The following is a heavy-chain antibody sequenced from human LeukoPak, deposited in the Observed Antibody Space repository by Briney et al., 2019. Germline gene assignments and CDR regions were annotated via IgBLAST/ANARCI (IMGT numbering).Heavy chain of an antibody. V-gene: IGHV3-48*03. Sequence: GGSLRLSCAASGFTFSSYEMNWVRQAPGKGLEWVSYISSSGSTIYYADSVKGRFTISRDNAKNSLYLQMNSLRAEDTAVYYCARDTYDSSGYYYYYYYMDVWGKGTTVTISS. CDR2: ISSSGSTI. J-gene: IGHJ6*03. CDR3: ARDTYDSSGYYYYYYYMDV. CDR1: GFTFSSYE. D-gene: IGHD3-22*01.